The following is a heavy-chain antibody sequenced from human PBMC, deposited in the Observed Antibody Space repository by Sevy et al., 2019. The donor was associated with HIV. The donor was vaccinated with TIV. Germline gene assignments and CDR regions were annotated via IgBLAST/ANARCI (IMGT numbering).Heavy chain of an antibody. Sequence: SETLSLTCTVSGGSISSHYWSWIRQPPGKGLEWIGYIYYSGSTNYNPSLKSRVTISVDTSKNQFSLKLSSVTAADTAVYYCAREVRYFDWVTEGYYYCYMDVWGKGTTVTVSS. D-gene: IGHD3-9*01. CDR2: IYYSGST. CDR1: GGSISSHY. CDR3: AREVRYFDWVTEGYYYCYMDV. V-gene: IGHV4-59*11. J-gene: IGHJ6*03.